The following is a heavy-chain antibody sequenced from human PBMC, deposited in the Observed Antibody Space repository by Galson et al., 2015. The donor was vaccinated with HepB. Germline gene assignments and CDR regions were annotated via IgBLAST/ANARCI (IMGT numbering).Heavy chain of an antibody. Sequence: SVKVSCKASGYTFTSYYMHWVRQAPGQGLEWMGIINPSGGSTSYAQKLQGRVTMTRDTSTSTVYMELSSLRSEDTAVYYCAREAAAGPQRAYYFDYWGQGTLVTVSS. CDR3: AREAAAGPQRAYYFDY. J-gene: IGHJ4*02. CDR1: GYTFTSYY. D-gene: IGHD6-13*01. CDR2: INPSGGST. V-gene: IGHV1-46*04.